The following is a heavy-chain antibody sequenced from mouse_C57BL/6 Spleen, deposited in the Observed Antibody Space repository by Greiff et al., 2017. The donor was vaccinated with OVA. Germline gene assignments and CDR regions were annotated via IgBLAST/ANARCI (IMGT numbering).Heavy chain of an antibody. CDR2: ISSGSSTI. J-gene: IGHJ3*01. Sequence: EVKLVESGGGLVKPGGSLKLSCAASGFTFSDYGMHWVRQAPEKGLEWVAYISSGSSTIYYADTVKGRFTISRDNAKNTLFLQMTSLRSEDTAMYYCARDQIVRRAWFAYWGQGTLVTVSA. D-gene: IGHD2-14*01. V-gene: IGHV5-17*01. CDR3: ARDQIVRRAWFAY. CDR1: GFTFSDYG.